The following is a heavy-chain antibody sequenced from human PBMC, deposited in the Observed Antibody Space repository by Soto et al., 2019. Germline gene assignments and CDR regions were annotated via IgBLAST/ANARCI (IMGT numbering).Heavy chain of an antibody. CDR1: GGTFSSYT. V-gene: IGHV1-69*04. Sequence: SVKVSCKASGGTFSSYTISWVRQAPGQGLEWMGRIIPILGVANYAQKFQGRVTITADKSTSTAYMELSSLRSEDTAVYYCARDLTARLFDPWGQGTLVTVSS. D-gene: IGHD6-6*01. CDR3: ARDLTARLFDP. CDR2: IIPILGVA. J-gene: IGHJ5*02.